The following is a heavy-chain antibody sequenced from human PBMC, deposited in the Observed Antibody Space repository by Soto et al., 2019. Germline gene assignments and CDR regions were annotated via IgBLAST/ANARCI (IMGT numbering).Heavy chain of an antibody. Sequence: QITLKESGPTLVIPTQTLTLTCTFSGFSLNTRGVGVGWIRQPPGKALEWVALIHWDDEKRYSPSLRNTLTITKDTSKNQVVLIMTNTDPVDTATYYCAYIPFVLGSCWNFDFWGQGILVTVSS. CDR3: AYIPFVLGSCWNFDF. CDR1: GFSLNTRGVG. J-gene: IGHJ4*02. D-gene: IGHD6-19*01. CDR2: IHWDDEK. V-gene: IGHV2-5*02.